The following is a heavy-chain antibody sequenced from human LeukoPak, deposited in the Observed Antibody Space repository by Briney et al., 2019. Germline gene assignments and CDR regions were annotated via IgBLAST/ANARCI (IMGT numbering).Heavy chain of an antibody. CDR1: GASISSYY. CDR2: VDTSGST. V-gene: IGHV4-4*07. CDR3: ARDEVTMVRGLISYYYYMDV. J-gene: IGHJ6*03. Sequence: SETLSLTCTVSGASISSYYWNWFRQTAEKGLEWIGRVDTSGSTNYNPSLKSRATISLDKSKNQFSLKLNSVTAADTAVYYCARDEVTMVRGLISYYYYMDVWGKGTTVTVSS. D-gene: IGHD3-10*01.